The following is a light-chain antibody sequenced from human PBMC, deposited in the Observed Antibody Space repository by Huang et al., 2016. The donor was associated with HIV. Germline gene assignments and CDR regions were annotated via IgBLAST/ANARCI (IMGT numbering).Light chain of an antibody. V-gene: IGKV3-15*01. J-gene: IGKJ4*01. CDR3: QHYNNWPLT. Sequence: EIVLTQSPATLSVSPGDRATLSCRASQSLSSNLAWYQQKPGQAPRLLIYDASTRATGIPARFSGSVSGTEFTLTISSLQSEDLAVYHCQHYNNWPLTFGGGTKVEI. CDR1: QSLSSN. CDR2: DAS.